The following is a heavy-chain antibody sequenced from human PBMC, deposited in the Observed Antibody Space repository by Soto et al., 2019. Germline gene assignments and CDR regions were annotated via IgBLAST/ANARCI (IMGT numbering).Heavy chain of an antibody. D-gene: IGHD2-15*01. CDR2: ISAYNGNT. Sequence: QVQLVQSGAEVKKPGASVKVSCKASGYIFNSYGISWVRQAPGQGLEWMGWISAYNGNTNYAQKLQGRGTMTTDTSTSTAYMELRSLRSDDTAVYYCAREAYCSGGSCYPDYWGQGTLVTVSS. V-gene: IGHV1-18*01. J-gene: IGHJ4*02. CDR1: GYIFNSYG. CDR3: AREAYCSGGSCYPDY.